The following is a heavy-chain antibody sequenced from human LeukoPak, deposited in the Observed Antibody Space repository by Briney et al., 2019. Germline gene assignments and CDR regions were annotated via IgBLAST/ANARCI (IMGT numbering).Heavy chain of an antibody. CDR1: GGSFSGYY. V-gene: IGHV4-34*12. CDR2: IIDTGST. CDR3: ARVRRGWLESPPKTH. J-gene: IGHJ4*02. Sequence: SETLSLTCAVYGGSFSGYYWTWIRQPPGKGLEWIGEIIDTGSTKYNPSLKSRVTISVDTSKNQFSLKLSSVTAADTAVYYCARVRRGWLESPPKTHWGQGTLVTVSS. D-gene: IGHD3-3*01.